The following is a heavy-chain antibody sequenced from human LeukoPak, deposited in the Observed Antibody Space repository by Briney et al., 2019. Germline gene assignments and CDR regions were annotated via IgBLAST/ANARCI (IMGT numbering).Heavy chain of an antibody. V-gene: IGHV3-7*01. CDR1: GFIFNTYW. CDR2: IKQDGSEK. Sequence: GGSLRLSCAVSGFIFNTYWMSWVRQAPGKGLEWVANIKQDGSEKYYVDSVKGRFTISRDNAKNSLYLQMNSLRAEDTAVYYCARDLNWNPLGDWGQGTLVTVSS. J-gene: IGHJ4*02. CDR3: ARDLNWNPLGD. D-gene: IGHD1-1*01.